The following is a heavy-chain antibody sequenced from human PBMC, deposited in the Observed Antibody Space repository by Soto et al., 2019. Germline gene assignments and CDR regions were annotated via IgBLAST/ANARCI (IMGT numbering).Heavy chain of an antibody. D-gene: IGHD2-21*02. CDR1: GGSFSGYY. Sequence: QVQLQQWGAGLLKPSETLSLTCAVYGGSFSGYYWSWIRQPPGKGLEWIGEINHSGSTNYNPSLKRRVTISVDTSKNQFSLKLSSVTAADTAVYYCARHRVLSYCGGDCKPLDYWGQGTLVTVSS. J-gene: IGHJ4*02. CDR3: ARHRVLSYCGGDCKPLDY. CDR2: INHSGST. V-gene: IGHV4-34*01.